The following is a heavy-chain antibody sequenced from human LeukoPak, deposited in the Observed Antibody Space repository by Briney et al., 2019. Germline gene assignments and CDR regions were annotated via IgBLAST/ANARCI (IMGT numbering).Heavy chain of an antibody. D-gene: IGHD3-10*01. CDR1: GYTFTTYY. V-gene: IGHV1-2*02. Sequence: ASVKVSCKASGYTFTTYYIQWVRQAPGQGLEWMGWINPNNGGTNYAQKFQGRVTMTRDTSISTAYMELSRLRSDDTAVYYCARDLPITMVRDYYYYYGMDVWGQGTTVTVSS. CDR2: INPNNGGT. J-gene: IGHJ6*02. CDR3: ARDLPITMVRDYYYYYGMDV.